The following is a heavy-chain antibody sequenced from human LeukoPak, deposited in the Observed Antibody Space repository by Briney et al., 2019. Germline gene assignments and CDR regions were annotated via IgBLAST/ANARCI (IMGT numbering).Heavy chain of an antibody. J-gene: IGHJ5*02. D-gene: IGHD6-6*01. Sequence: SETLSLTCTVSGGSISSYYWSWIRQPPGKGLEWIGYIYYSGSTNYNPSLKSRVTISVDTSKNQFSLKLSSVTAADTAVYYCASLSIAARPDWFDPWGRGTLVTVSS. CDR2: IYYSGST. CDR3: ASLSIAARPDWFDP. V-gene: IGHV4-59*01. CDR1: GGSISSYY.